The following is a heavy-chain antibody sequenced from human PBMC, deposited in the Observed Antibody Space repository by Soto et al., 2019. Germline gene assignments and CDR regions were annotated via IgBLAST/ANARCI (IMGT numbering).Heavy chain of an antibody. V-gene: IGHV4-34*01. D-gene: IGHD5-18*01. J-gene: IGHJ6*02. CDR2: INHSGST. CDR3: SSVGSRTRYGYYYYYGMDV. Sequence: SETLSLTCAVYGGSFSGYYWSWIRQPPGKGLEWIGEINHSGSTNYNPSLKSRVTISVDTSKNQYSLKLSSVTAADTAEYYCSSVGSRTRYGYYYYYGMDVWGQGTTVTVSS. CDR1: GGSFSGYY.